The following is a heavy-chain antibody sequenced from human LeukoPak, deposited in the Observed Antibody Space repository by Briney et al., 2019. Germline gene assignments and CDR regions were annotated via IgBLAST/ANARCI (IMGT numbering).Heavy chain of an antibody. CDR3: TRDRSRAEDD. D-gene: IGHD1-14*01. J-gene: IGHJ4*02. V-gene: IGHV3-7*01. CDR2: INQGGSDK. CDR1: GFAFSGHC. Sequence: GGSLRLSCAASGFAFSGHCMSWVRQAPGKGLEWVANINQGGSDKYYVDSVKGRFTISRDNANNLLYLQMNSLRGEDTAVYYCTRDRSRAEDDWGQGTLVTVSS.